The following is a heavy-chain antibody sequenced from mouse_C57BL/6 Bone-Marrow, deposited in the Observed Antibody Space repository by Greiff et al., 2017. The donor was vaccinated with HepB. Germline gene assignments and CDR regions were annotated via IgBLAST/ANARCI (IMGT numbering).Heavy chain of an antibody. J-gene: IGHJ2*01. CDR1: GYSFTGYY. CDR2: INPSTGGT. Sequence: VQLKESGPELVKPGASVKISCKASGYSFTGYYMNWVKQSPEKSLEWIGEINPSTGGTTYNQKFKAKATLTVDKSSSTAYMQLKSLTSEDSAVYYCARETYFDYWGQGTTLTVSS. V-gene: IGHV1-42*01. CDR3: ARETYFDY.